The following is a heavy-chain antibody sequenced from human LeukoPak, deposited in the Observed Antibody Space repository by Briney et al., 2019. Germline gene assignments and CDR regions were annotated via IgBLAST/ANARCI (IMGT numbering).Heavy chain of an antibody. V-gene: IGHV1-8*02. Sequence: ASVKVSCKASGYTFTSYGISWVRQATGQGLEWMGWMNPNSGNTGYAQKFQGRVTMTRNTSISTAYMELSSLRSEDTAVYYCARGIAAAGEGGMDVWGQGTTVTVSS. CDR2: MNPNSGNT. CDR1: GYTFTSYG. D-gene: IGHD6-13*01. J-gene: IGHJ6*02. CDR3: ARGIAAAGEGGMDV.